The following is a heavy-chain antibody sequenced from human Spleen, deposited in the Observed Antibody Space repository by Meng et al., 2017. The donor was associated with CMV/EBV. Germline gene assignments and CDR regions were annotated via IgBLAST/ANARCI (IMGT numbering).Heavy chain of an antibody. D-gene: IGHD1-26*01. CDR3: ARGQVVGATLWFDL. CDR2: VSDSGNT. CDR1: GDSISSQY. Sequence: GSLRLSCTVSGDSISSQYWTWIRQPPGKGLEWIGYVSDSGNTNYNPSLKSPVTISEDTSKNQFSLQLRSVTAADTAMFYCARGQVVGATLWFDLWGRGTLVTVSS. V-gene: IGHV4-59*11. J-gene: IGHJ5*02.